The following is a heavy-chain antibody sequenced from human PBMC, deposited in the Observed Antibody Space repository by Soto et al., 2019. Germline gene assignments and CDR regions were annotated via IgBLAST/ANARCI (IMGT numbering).Heavy chain of an antibody. CDR1: GGSISSSNW. CDR2: IYHSGST. D-gene: IGHD3-22*01. J-gene: IGHJ4*02. CDR3: ARGTYYYYSSGYSFSHFGY. Sequence: QVQLQESGPGLVKPSGTLSLTCAVSGGSISSSNWWSWVRQPPGQGLEWIGEIYHSGSTNYNPSLKSRVHITVDKSKNQFSLKLSSVTAAVTAVYYCARGTYYYYSSGYSFSHFGYCGQGTLVTVSS. V-gene: IGHV4-4*02.